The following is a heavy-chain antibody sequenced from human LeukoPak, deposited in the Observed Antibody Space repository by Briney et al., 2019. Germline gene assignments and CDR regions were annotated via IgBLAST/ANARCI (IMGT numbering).Heavy chain of an antibody. V-gene: IGHV1-2*02. CDR3: ARGRPGYSSSWYGLDY. D-gene: IGHD6-13*01. Sequence: ASVKVSCKASGYTFTGYYMHWVRQAPGQGLEWMGWINPNSGGTNYAQKLQGRVTMTTDTSTSTAYMELRSLRSDDTAVYYCARGRPGYSSSWYGLDYWGQGTLVTVSS. J-gene: IGHJ4*02. CDR2: INPNSGGT. CDR1: GYTFTGYY.